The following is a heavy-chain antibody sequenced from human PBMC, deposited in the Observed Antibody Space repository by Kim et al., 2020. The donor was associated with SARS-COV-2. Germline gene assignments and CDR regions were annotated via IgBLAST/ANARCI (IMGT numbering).Heavy chain of an antibody. J-gene: IGHJ6*02. V-gene: IGHV4-59*01. Sequence: LKSRVTISVDTSKNQFSLKLSSVTAADTAVYYCARVRGSSWYPVSYGMDVWGQGTTVTVSS. CDR3: ARVRGSSWYPVSYGMDV. D-gene: IGHD6-13*01.